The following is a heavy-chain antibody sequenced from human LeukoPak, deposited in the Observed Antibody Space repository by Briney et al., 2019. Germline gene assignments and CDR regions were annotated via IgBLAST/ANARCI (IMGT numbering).Heavy chain of an antibody. Sequence: PSETLSLTCTVSGGSISSYYWSWIRQPPGKGLEWIGYIYYSGSTNYNPSLKSRVTISVDTSKNQFSLKLSSVTAADTAVYYCARASYGGNPAYYFDYWGQGTLVTVSS. CDR2: IYYSGST. D-gene: IGHD4-23*01. CDR3: ARASYGGNPAYYFDY. CDR1: GGSISSYY. J-gene: IGHJ4*02. V-gene: IGHV4-59*08.